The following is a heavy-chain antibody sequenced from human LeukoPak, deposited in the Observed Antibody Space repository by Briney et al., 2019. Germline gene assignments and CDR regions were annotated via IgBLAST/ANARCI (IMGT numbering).Heavy chain of an antibody. J-gene: IGHJ4*02. CDR3: ARDRCSSTSCYWGGEYYFDY. D-gene: IGHD2-2*01. Sequence: ASVKVSCKASGHTFTSYGISWVRQAPGQGLEWMGWISAYNGNTNYAQKLQGRVTMTTDTSTSTAYMELRSLRSDDTAVYYCARDRCSSTSCYWGGEYYFDYWGQGTLVTVSS. V-gene: IGHV1-18*01. CDR1: GHTFTSYG. CDR2: ISAYNGNT.